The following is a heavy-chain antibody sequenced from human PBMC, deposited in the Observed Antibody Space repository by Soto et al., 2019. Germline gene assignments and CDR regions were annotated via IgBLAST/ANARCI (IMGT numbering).Heavy chain of an antibody. CDR1: GFSVDISY. CDR2: MYSGGET. V-gene: IGHV3-66*01. J-gene: IGHJ4*02. Sequence: EIQLLESGGALVQPGGSLRLSCAASGFSVDISYMTWVRQVPGKGLEWVSIMYSGGETYYAASVKGRFTISRDKSKNALYLQMSSLRAEDTAVYYCANRKYCPSTTCFDYWGQGTLVTVSS. CDR3: ANRKYCPSTTCFDY. D-gene: IGHD2-2*01.